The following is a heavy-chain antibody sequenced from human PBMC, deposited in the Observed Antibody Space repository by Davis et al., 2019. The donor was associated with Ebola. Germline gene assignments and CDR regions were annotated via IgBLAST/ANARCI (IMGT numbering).Heavy chain of an antibody. CDR3: ARGVVAARAYYYYGMDV. CDR2: MNPNSGNT. V-gene: IGHV1-8*01. D-gene: IGHD6-6*01. J-gene: IGHJ6*02. CDR1: GYTFTSYD. Sequence: ASVKVSCKASGYTFTSYDINWVRQATGQGLEWMGWMNPNSGNTGYAQKFQGRVTMTRNTSISTAYMELSSLRSEDTAEYYCARGVVAARAYYYYGMDVWGQGTTVTVSS.